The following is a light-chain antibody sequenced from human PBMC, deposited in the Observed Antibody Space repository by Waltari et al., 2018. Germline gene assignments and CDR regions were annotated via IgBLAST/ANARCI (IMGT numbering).Light chain of an antibody. CDR2: DAS. CDR1: QDIRNS. Sequence: DIQMTQSPPSLSASVGARVTITCQASQDIRNSLNWYQQKPGKAPKLLINDASNLQAGVPSRFSGSGSGTNFVFIISSVRPEDVATYYCQQHDNLPLTFGQGTRLEIK. CDR3: QQHDNLPLT. V-gene: IGKV1-33*01. J-gene: IGKJ5*01.